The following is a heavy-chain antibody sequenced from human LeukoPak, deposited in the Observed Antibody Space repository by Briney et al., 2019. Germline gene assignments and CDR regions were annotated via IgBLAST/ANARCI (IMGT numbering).Heavy chain of an antibody. D-gene: IGHD3-22*01. J-gene: IGHJ4*02. CDR2: ISTNSAFI. CDR3: AKDFSVYYYDSRVLDY. Sequence: GGSLRLSCTASGFTFINYSMNWVRQAPGKGLEWVSSISTNSAFIYYADSVKGRFTISRDNSKNTLYLQMNSLRAEDTAVYYCAKDFSVYYYDSRVLDYWGQGTLVTVSS. V-gene: IGHV3-21*01. CDR1: GFTFINYS.